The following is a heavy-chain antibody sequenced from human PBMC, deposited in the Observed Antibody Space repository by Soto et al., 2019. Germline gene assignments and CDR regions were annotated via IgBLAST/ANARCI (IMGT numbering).Heavy chain of an antibody. CDR2: IYYSVST. Sequence: LEWIGYIYYSVSTNYNPSLKSRVTISVNTSKNQFSLKTISVTAADTGVYYCERRSSGWYGKWFDPWGQGTLVTVSS. CDR3: ERRSSGWYGKWFDP. J-gene: IGHJ5*02. D-gene: IGHD6-19*01. V-gene: IGHV4-59*08.